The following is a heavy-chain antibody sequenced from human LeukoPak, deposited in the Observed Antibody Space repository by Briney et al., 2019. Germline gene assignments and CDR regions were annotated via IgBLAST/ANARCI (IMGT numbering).Heavy chain of an antibody. Sequence: SETLSLTCAVYGGSFSGYYWSWIRQPPGKGLEWIGEIYHSGSTNYNPSLKSRVTISVDKSKNQFSLKLSSVTAADTAVYYCAREARRGSGSYHPSFDYWGQGTLVTVSS. D-gene: IGHD3-10*01. J-gene: IGHJ4*02. CDR2: IYHSGST. V-gene: IGHV4-34*01. CDR1: GGSFSGYY. CDR3: AREARRGSGSYHPSFDY.